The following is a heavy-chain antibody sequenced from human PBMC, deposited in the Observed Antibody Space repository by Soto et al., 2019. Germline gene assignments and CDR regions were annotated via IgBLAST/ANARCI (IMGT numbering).Heavy chain of an antibody. D-gene: IGHD4-4*01. CDR2: IIPILGIA. Sequence: SVKVSCKASGGTFSSYTISWVRQAPGQGLEWMGRIIPILGIANYAQKFQGRVTITADKSTSTAYMELSSLRSEDTAVYCCAIGNYVSDYYYYYYMDVWGKGTTVTVSS. CDR1: GGTFSSYT. CDR3: AIGNYVSDYYYYYYMDV. V-gene: IGHV1-69*02. J-gene: IGHJ6*03.